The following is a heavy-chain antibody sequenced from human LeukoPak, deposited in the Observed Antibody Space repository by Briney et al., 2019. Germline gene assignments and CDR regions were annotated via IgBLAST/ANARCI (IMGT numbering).Heavy chain of an antibody. CDR3: ARDLLSTAGYFDY. J-gene: IGHJ4*02. D-gene: IGHD6-19*01. Sequence: PSETLSLTCTVSGGSIGYYYWSWIRQPPGKGLEWIGYIYYSGSTNYNPSLKSRVTISVDTSKNQFSLNLSSVTAADTAVYYCARDLLSTAGYFDYWGQGTLVTVSS. V-gene: IGHV4-59*01. CDR1: GGSIGYYY. CDR2: IYYSGST.